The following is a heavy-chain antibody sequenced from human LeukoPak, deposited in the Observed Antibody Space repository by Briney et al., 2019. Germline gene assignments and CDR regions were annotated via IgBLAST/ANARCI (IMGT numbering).Heavy chain of an antibody. CDR1: GFTFSSYS. CDR3: ARDQKQWLADAFDI. CDR2: ISSSSSYI. V-gene: IGHV3-21*01. J-gene: IGHJ3*02. D-gene: IGHD6-19*01. Sequence: GESLKISCAASGFTFSSYSMNWVRQAPGKGLEWVSSISSSSSYIYYADSVKGRFTISRDNAKNSLYLQMNSLRAEDTAVYYCARDQKQWLADAFDIWGQGTMVTVSS.